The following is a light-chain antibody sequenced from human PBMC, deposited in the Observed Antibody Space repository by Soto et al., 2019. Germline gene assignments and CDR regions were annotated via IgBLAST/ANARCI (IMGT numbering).Light chain of an antibody. V-gene: IGKV3-15*01. CDR3: QQYNNWLRWT. CDR1: QSVNSN. Sequence: EIVMTQSPATLSVPPGERVTLSCRASQSVNSNLAWYQQKPGRGSRPLIYDASTRATGIPARFSGSGSGTEFTLTISSLQSEDFAVYYCQQYNNWLRWTFGQGTKVDIK. CDR2: DAS. J-gene: IGKJ1*01.